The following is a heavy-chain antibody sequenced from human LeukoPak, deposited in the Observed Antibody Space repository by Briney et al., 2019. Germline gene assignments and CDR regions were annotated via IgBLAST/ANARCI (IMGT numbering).Heavy chain of an antibody. D-gene: IGHD3-22*01. J-gene: IGHJ4*02. V-gene: IGHV3-7*01. Sequence: GGSLRLSCAASGFTFSTYWMSWVRQAPGKGLEWVANIKEDGSEKYYGDSVKDRFTISRDNAKNSLYLQMNSLRAEDTAVYYCARDSSGYQWGQGTLVTVSS. CDR1: GFTFSTYW. CDR3: ARDSSGYQ. CDR2: IKEDGSEK.